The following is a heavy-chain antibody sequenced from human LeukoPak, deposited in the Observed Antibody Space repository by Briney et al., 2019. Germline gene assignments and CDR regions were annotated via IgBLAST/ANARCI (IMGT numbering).Heavy chain of an antibody. V-gene: IGHV3-23*01. CDR1: GFTFSSYA. D-gene: IGHD3-3*01. CDR2: VSGSGIST. J-gene: IGHJ1*01. Sequence: GGSLRLSCAASGFTFSSYAMSWVRQAPGKGLEWVSTVSGSGISTYYADSVKGRFTISRDNSKSTLYLQMNSLRAEGTAVYYCAKETSSTITIFGVVTSEYFQHWGQGTLVTASS. CDR3: AKETSSTITIFGVVTSEYFQH.